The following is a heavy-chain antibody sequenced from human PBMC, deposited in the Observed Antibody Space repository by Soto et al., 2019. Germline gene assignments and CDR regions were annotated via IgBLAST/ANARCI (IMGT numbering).Heavy chain of an antibody. Sequence: GGSLRLSCAASGFTFSSYSMNWVRQAPGKGLEWVSYISSSSSTIYYADSVEGRFTISRDNAKNSLYLQMNSLRDEDTAVYYCARGLYYYDSSGYWGYWGQGTLVTVSS. D-gene: IGHD3-22*01. CDR2: ISSSSSTI. CDR3: ARGLYYYDSSGYWGY. J-gene: IGHJ4*02. CDR1: GFTFSSYS. V-gene: IGHV3-48*02.